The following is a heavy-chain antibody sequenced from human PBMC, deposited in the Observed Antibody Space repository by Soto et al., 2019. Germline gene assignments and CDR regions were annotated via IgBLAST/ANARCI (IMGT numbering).Heavy chain of an antibody. Sequence: QVKLVQSGAEVKKPGSSVKVSCKASGGTFSSYAISWVRQAPGQGLEWMGGIIPIFGTANYAQQFQGRVTITADESTSTAYMELSSLRSDDTAVYYCARTTSSCWYEFNWFDPWGQGTLVTVS. V-gene: IGHV1-69*01. CDR3: ARTTSSCWYEFNWFDP. CDR2: IIPIFGTA. J-gene: IGHJ5*02. D-gene: IGHD6-19*01. CDR1: GGTFSSYA.